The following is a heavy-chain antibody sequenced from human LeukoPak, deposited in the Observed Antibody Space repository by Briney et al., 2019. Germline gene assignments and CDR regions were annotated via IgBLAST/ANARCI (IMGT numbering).Heavy chain of an antibody. D-gene: IGHD4-17*01. V-gene: IGHV4-34*01. CDR3: ARGYGDYEWYFDY. CDR1: GGSISSYY. CDR2: INHSGST. J-gene: IGHJ4*02. Sequence: SETLSLTCTVSGGSISSYYWSWIRQPPGKGLEWIGEINHSGSTNYNPSLKSRVTISVDTSKNQFSLKLSSVTAADTAVYYCARGYGDYEWYFDYWGQGTLVTVSS.